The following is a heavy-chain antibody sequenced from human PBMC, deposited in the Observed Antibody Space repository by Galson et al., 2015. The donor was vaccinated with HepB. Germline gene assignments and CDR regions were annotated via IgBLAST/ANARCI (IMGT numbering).Heavy chain of an antibody. CDR3: AREGSVAGDYYDSSARPIHPRGVYYFDY. CDR1: GGTFSSYT. V-gene: IGHV1-69*04. J-gene: IGHJ4*02. D-gene: IGHD3-22*01. CDR2: IIPILGIA. Sequence: SVKVSCKASGGTFSSYTISWVRQAPGQGLEWMGRIIPILGIANYAQKFQGRVTITADKSTSTAYMELSSLRSEDTAVYYCAREGSVAGDYYDSSARPIHPRGVYYFDYWGQGTLVTVSS.